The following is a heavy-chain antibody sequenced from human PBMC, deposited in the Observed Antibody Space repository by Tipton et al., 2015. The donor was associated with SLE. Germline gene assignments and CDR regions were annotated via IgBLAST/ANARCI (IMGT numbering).Heavy chain of an antibody. CDR1: GFTYSSYV. V-gene: IGHV3-23*01. CDR2: ISGSGGTT. Sequence: SLRLSCAASGFTYSSYVMSWVRQAPGKGLEWVSGISGSGGTTYYADSVKGRFTSSRDNSKNTLYLQMNSLRVEDTAVYYCARGFAGFDYWGQGTLVTVSS. CDR3: ARGFAGFDY. D-gene: IGHD3-3*01. J-gene: IGHJ4*02.